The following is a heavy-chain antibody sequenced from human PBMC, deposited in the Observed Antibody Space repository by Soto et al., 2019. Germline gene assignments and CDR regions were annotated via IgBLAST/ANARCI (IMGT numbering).Heavy chain of an antibody. D-gene: IGHD6-13*01. J-gene: IGHJ5*02. CDR1: GYTFTGYY. CDR2: INPNSGGT. Sequence: ASVKVSCKASGYTFTGYYMHWVRQAPGQGLEWMGWINPNSGGTNYAQKFQGWVTMTRDTSISTAYMELSRLRSDDTAVYYCARALPSIAAAGPFDPWGQGTLVTVSS. CDR3: ARALPSIAAAGPFDP. V-gene: IGHV1-2*04.